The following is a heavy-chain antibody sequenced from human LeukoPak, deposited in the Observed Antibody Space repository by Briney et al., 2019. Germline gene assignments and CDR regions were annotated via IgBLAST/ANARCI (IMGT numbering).Heavy chain of an antibody. CDR3: ARGRGTVTRFYFDY. Sequence: SETLSLTCAVYGGSFSGYYWSWIRQPPGKGLEWIGEINHSGSTNYNPSLKSRVTISADTTKNQFSLKLSSVTAADTAVYYCARGRGTVTRFYFDYWGQGTLVTVSS. CDR1: GGSFSGYY. J-gene: IGHJ4*02. CDR2: INHSGST. V-gene: IGHV4-34*01. D-gene: IGHD4-17*01.